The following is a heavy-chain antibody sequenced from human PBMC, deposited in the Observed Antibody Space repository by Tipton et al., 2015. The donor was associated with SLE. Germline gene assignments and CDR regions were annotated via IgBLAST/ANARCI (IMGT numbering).Heavy chain of an antibody. J-gene: IGHJ4*02. Sequence: QLVQSGAEVKKPGESLKISCKGSGYNFTNYWVGWVRQMPGKGLEWMGIIYPRDSDIRYSPSFQGQVTISADKSISTACLQRSSLKASDTAIYYCARRRGDGSSPVDYWGQGTLVTVSS. CDR2: IYPRDSDI. CDR1: GYNFTNYW. V-gene: IGHV5-51*03. CDR3: ARRRGDGSSPVDY. D-gene: IGHD6-6*01.